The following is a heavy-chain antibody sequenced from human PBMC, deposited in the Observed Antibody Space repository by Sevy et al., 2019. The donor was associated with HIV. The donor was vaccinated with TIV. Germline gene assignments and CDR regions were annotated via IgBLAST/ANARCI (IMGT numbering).Heavy chain of an antibody. V-gene: IGHV3-48*02. J-gene: IGHJ4*02. Sequence: GGSLRLSCAASGFTFSSYSMNWVRQAPGKGLEWVSYISSSSSTIYYADSVKGRFTISSDNAKNSLYLQMNSLRDEDTAVYYCARVGLRVGATAPFDYWGQGTLVTVSS. CDR2: ISSSSSTI. CDR3: ARVGLRVGATAPFDY. CDR1: GFTFSSYS. D-gene: IGHD1-26*01.